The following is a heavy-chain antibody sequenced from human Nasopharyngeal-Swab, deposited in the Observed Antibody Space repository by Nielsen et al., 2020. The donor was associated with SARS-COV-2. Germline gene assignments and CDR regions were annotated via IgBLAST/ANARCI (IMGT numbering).Heavy chain of an antibody. Sequence: ASVKVSCKASGYTFTSYAMHWVRQAPGQRLEWMGWINAGNGNTKYSQKFQGRVTITADESTSTAYMELSSLRSEDTAVYYCARDQDSSGYNDWGQGTLVTVSS. CDR1: GYTFTSYA. D-gene: IGHD3-22*01. J-gene: IGHJ4*02. V-gene: IGHV1-3*01. CDR2: INAGNGNT. CDR3: ARDQDSSGYND.